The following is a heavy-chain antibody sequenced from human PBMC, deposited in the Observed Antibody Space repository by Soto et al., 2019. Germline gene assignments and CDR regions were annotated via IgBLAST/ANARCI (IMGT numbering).Heavy chain of an antibody. J-gene: IGHJ6*02. CDR2: IIPIFGTP. CDR1: GGTFISYS. Sequence: QVQLVQSGAEMKKPGSSVTVSCKVFGGTFISYSFSWVRQAPGQGPEWMGGIIPIFGTPNYAQKFQGRVTITADGSTRTAYMELSSLRSGDTAVYYCAGGVWRGYSEYYYGMDVWGQGTTVTVSS. V-gene: IGHV1-69*01. D-gene: IGHD3-3*01. CDR3: AGGVWRGYSEYYYGMDV.